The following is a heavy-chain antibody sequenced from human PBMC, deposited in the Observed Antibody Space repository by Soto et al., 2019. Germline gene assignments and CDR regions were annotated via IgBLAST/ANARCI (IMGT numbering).Heavy chain of an antibody. J-gene: IGHJ6*02. D-gene: IGHD6-13*01. Sequence: SETLSLTCAVYGGSFSGYYWSWIRQPPGKGLEWSGEINHRGSTNYNPSLKSRVTISVDTSKNQFSLKLSSVTAADTAVYYCARGGRYSSSWTPRAYYYGMDVWGQVTTFTVSS. CDR1: GGSFSGYY. V-gene: IGHV4-34*01. CDR2: INHRGST. CDR3: ARGGRYSSSWTPRAYYYGMDV.